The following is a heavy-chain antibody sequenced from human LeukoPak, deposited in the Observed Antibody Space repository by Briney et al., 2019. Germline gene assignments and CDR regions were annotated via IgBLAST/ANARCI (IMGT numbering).Heavy chain of an antibody. CDR3: ARAGSHWHYVY. CDR1: GFTFSGFS. Sequence: PGGSLRLSCAASGFTFSGFSMSWVRQSPTKGLEWVANIKQDGSERYYVDSVKGRFTISRDNAKNSLSLQMNNLRVDDTAVYYCARAGSHWHYVYWGQGTVVTVSS. V-gene: IGHV3-7*01. CDR2: IKQDGSER. D-gene: IGHD3-10*01. J-gene: IGHJ4*02.